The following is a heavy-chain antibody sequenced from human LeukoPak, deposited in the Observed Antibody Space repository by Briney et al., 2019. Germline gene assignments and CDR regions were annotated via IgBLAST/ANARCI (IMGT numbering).Heavy chain of an antibody. CDR1: GFTFSSYA. Sequence: PGGSLRLSCAASGFTFSSYAMSWVRQAPGKGLEWVSAISGSGGSTYYADSVKGRFTISRDNSKNTLYLQMNSLRAEDTAVYYCAKDRSRSGYAYYFDYWGQGTLVTVSS. D-gene: IGHD3-22*01. V-gene: IGHV3-23*01. CDR2: ISGSGGST. CDR3: AKDRSRSGYAYYFDY. J-gene: IGHJ4*02.